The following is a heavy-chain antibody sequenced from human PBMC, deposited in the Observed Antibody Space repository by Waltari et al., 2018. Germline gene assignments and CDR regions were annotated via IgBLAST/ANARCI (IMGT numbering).Heavy chain of an antibody. CDR3: ARDLAPGSGWYPNWFDP. CDR2: INPNSGGT. Sequence: QVQLVQSGAEVKKPGASVKVSCKASGYTFTGYYMHWVRQAPGQGLEWMGWINPNSGGTNYAQKFQGRVTMTRDTSISTAYMELSRLRSDDTAVYYCARDLAPGSGWYPNWFDPWGQGTLVTVSS. J-gene: IGHJ5*02. V-gene: IGHV1-2*02. D-gene: IGHD6-19*01. CDR1: GYTFTGYY.